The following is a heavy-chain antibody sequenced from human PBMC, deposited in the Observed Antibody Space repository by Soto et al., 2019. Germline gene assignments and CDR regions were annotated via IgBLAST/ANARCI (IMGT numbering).Heavy chain of an antibody. J-gene: IGHJ4*02. V-gene: IGHV3-30-3*01. CDR3: ARDFTADYYLDY. Sequence: GGSLRLSCAASVITFSSYSMHWVRQAPGYVLECVAIISYDRINKYYADSVKGRFTISRHNSKSTLYLQMNSLRAEDTAVYYCARDFTADYYLDYWGQGTLVTV. CDR2: ISYDRINK. CDR1: VITFSSYS. D-gene: IGHD5-18*01.